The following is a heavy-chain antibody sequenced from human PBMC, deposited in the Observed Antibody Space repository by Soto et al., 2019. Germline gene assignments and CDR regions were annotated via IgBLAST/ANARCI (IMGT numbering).Heavy chain of an antibody. V-gene: IGHV3-30-3*01. J-gene: IGHJ5*02. Sequence: QVQLVESGGGVVQPGRSLRLSCAASGFTFSSYAMHWVRQAPGKGLEWVAVISYDGSNKYYADSVKGRFTISRDNSKNTLYLQMNSLRAEDTAVYYCARDAGWRTDRGWFDPWGQGTLVTVSS. CDR1: GFTFSSYA. D-gene: IGHD3-22*01. CDR2: ISYDGSNK. CDR3: ARDAGWRTDRGWFDP.